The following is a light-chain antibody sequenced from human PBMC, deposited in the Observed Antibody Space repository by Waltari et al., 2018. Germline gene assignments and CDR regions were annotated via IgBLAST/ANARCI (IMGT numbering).Light chain of an antibody. CDR3: CAYAGSDTFI. Sequence: QSALTQPASMSGSPGQSITIPCTGSSRDIGSYILVSWFPQHPGKAPKLIIYDSTNRPSGVSDRFSASKSGSTASLTISGLQGEDEADYYCCAYAGSDTFIFGGGTQVTV. J-gene: IGLJ6*01. CDR1: SRDIGSYIL. CDR2: DST. V-gene: IGLV2-23*01.